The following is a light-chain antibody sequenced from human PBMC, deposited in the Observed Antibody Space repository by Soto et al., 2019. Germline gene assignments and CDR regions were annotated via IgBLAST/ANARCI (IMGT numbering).Light chain of an antibody. CDR2: AAS. J-gene: IGKJ2*01. Sequence: DIQMTQCPSSLSASVGDRVTITCRASQNINIYFNCYQQKPGKAPQVLIYAASSLQSGVPSRFTGIGSGTDFTLTIRSLQSEEFGTYYCQQRYRTPRTFVHGTKLEIK. CDR3: QQRYRTPRT. V-gene: IGKV1-39*01. CDR1: QNINIY.